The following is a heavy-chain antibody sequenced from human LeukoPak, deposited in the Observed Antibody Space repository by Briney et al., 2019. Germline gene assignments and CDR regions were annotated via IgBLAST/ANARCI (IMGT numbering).Heavy chain of an antibody. D-gene: IGHD6-13*01. CDR1: GFTFSSYN. V-gene: IGHV3-21*01. CDR3: ASDVLIVADGVIRLHSFDI. Sequence: GGSLRLSCGVSGFTFSSYNVNWVRHSPGKGLEWVSSFSSSSRFIYSGDSVNGRLTLYRDNAKNSLYLQMNSARAEDTAVYYCASDVLIVADGVIRLHSFDIWGQGTVVTVSS. J-gene: IGHJ3*02. CDR2: FSSSSRFI.